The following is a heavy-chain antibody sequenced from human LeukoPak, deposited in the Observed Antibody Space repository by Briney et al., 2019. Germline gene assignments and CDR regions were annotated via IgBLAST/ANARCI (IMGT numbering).Heavy chain of an antibody. CDR1: AFTFSSYA. CDR2: ISYDGSNK. CDR3: AKDPAAAVMVVVFYFDY. Sequence: QPGGSLRPSCAASAFTFSSYAVHWVRQAPGKGLEWVAVISYDGSNKYYADSVKGRFTISRDNSKNTLYLQMNSLRAEDTAVYYCAKDPAAAVMVVVFYFDYWGQGTLVTVSS. J-gene: IGHJ4*02. D-gene: IGHD6-13*01. V-gene: IGHV3-30-3*01.